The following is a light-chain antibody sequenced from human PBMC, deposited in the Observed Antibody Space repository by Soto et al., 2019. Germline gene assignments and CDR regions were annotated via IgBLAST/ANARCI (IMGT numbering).Light chain of an antibody. J-gene: IGKJ1*01. CDR2: GAS. Sequence: EILLTQSPGTLSLSPGERVTLSCRASQSVSSSYLAWYQQKPGQAPRLIIYGASSRATGIPDRFSGTGSGTEFTLTISRLEPEDFEVYYCQQYDSSPKTFGQGTKVDI. CDR3: QQYDSSPKT. V-gene: IGKV3-20*01. CDR1: QSVSSSY.